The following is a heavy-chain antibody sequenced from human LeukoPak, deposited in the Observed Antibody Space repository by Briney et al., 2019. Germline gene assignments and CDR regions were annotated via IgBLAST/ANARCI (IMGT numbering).Heavy chain of an antibody. CDR3: AGDRKYYYDSSGHYYVDY. J-gene: IGHJ4*02. D-gene: IGHD3-22*01. CDR2: IYYSGST. Sequence: PSETLSLTCTVSGGSISSTSYYWGWIRQPPGKGLEWIGSIYYSGSTYYNPSLKSRVTISVDTSNNQFSLKLNSVTAADTAVYYRAGDRKYYYDSSGHYYVDYWGQGTLVTVSS. CDR1: GGSISSTSYY. V-gene: IGHV4-39*07.